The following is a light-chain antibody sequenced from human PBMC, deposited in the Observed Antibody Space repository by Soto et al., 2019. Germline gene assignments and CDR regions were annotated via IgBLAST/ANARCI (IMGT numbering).Light chain of an antibody. CDR1: SSDVGAYNY. J-gene: IGLJ1*01. V-gene: IGLV2-14*01. CDR2: EVS. CDR3: SSYTTTKEV. Sequence: QSVLTQPASVSGSPGQSITISCTGTSSDVGAYNYVSWYQHHPGKAPKLVIYEVSNRPSGLSNRFSGSKSGSTASLTISGLQAEDEADYFCSSYTTTKEVFGTGTKVTVL.